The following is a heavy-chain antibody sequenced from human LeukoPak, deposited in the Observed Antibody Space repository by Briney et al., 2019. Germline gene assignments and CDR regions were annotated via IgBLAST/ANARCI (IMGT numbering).Heavy chain of an antibody. Sequence: GGCLRLSCAASGFTFGTYWMSWVRQAPGRGLEWVATMNEDRSQIYYVDSVKGRFTISRDNAKNSLYLQMNNLRADDTAVYYCASFWNGYFDYWGRGTLVTVSS. J-gene: IGHJ4*02. D-gene: IGHD3-3*01. CDR3: ASFWNGYFDY. V-gene: IGHV3-7*01. CDR1: GFTFGTYW. CDR2: MNEDRSQI.